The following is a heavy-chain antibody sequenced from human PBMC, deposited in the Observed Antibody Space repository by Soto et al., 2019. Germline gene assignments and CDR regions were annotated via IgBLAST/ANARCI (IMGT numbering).Heavy chain of an antibody. CDR2: IYPGDSDT. D-gene: IGHD6-13*01. V-gene: IGHV5-51*01. CDR3: ASPLVGEAAAGEYCYLDL. CDR1: GYSFTNYW. J-gene: IGHJ2*01. Sequence: VDSLKISWKGSGYSFTNYWIGWVRQMPGKGLEWVGIIYPGDSDTRYSPSFQGQVTISADKSISTAYLQWSSLKASDTAMYYCASPLVGEAAAGEYCYLDLWGGGTLVTVS.